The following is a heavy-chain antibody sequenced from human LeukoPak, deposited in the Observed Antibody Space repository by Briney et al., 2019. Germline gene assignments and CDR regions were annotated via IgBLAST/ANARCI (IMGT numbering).Heavy chain of an antibody. CDR2: IYPSDSRT. J-gene: IGHJ4*02. CDR1: GYTFTPYW. D-gene: IGHD3-10*01. Sequence: GESLKISFKGSGYTFTPYWIAWVRQMPGKGLEWMGVIYPSDSRTRYSPSFQGRVTISADKSVSTAYLQWSSLKALDTAMYYYARQDGSALYYFDYWGQGTLVTVSS. V-gene: IGHV5-51*01. CDR3: ARQDGSALYYFDY.